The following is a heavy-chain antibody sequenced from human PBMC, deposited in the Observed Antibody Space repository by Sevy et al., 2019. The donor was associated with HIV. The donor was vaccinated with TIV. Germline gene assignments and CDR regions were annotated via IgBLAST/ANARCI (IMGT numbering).Heavy chain of an antibody. D-gene: IGHD3-22*01. Sequence: GGSLRLSCAASGFTFNTHAMNWVRQAPGKGLEWVSVISGPGYGTNYADSVKGRFTIARDNSKNTLFLQMNSLREDDTAVYYCAKALNPALESMLEVNLRSLKGFDVWGQGTMVTVSS. V-gene: IGHV3-23*01. J-gene: IGHJ3*01. CDR1: GFTFNTHA. CDR2: ISGPGYGT. CDR3: AKALNPALESMLEVNLRSLKGFDV.